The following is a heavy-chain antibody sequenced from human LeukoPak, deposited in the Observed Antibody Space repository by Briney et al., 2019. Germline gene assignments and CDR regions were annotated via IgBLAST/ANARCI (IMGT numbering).Heavy chain of an antibody. CDR2: IYYSGST. D-gene: IGHD6-13*01. V-gene: IGHV4-59*01. Sequence: PSETLSLTCTVSGGSISSYYWSWIRQPPGKGREWIGYIYYSGSTNYNPSLKSRVTISVDTSKNQFSLKLSSVTAADTAVYYCARLSGYSSSWYYYYYMDVWGKGTTVTISS. CDR3: ARLSGYSSSWYYYYYMDV. J-gene: IGHJ6*03. CDR1: GGSISSYY.